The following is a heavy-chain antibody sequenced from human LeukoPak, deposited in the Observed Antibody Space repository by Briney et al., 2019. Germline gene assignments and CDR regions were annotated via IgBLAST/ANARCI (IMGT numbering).Heavy chain of an antibody. J-gene: IGHJ4*02. D-gene: IGHD6-13*01. CDR3: ATRRFIRQPLLY. V-gene: IGHV3-11*01. Sequence: PGGSLRLPCAASGFTFSDYYMSWIRQAPGKGLEWVSFISSSGSTIYYADSVKGRFTISRDNAKNSLYLQMNSLRAEDTAVYYCATRRFIRQPLLYWGQGTLVTVSS. CDR1: GFTFSDYY. CDR2: ISSSGSTI.